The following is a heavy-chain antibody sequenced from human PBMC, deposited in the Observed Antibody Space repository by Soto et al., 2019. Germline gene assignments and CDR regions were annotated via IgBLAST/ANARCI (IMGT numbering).Heavy chain of an antibody. J-gene: IGHJ5*02. CDR2: ISSNSAYI. V-gene: IGHV3-21*01. Sequence: GGSLRLSCAASGFTFRSFTMNWVRQAPGKGLELVSTISSNSAYIYYTDALRGRFTISRDNAKNSLHLQMNSLRAEDTAVYYCTRDASRDSSARGWFDPWGPGTLVTVSS. CDR1: GFTFRSFT. D-gene: IGHD6-13*01. CDR3: TRDASRDSSARGWFDP.